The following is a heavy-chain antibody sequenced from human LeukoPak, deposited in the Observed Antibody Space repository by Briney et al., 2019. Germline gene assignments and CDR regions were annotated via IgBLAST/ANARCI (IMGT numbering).Heavy chain of an antibody. D-gene: IGHD6-13*01. J-gene: IGHJ4*02. V-gene: IGHV1-3*01. CDR2: INAYNGNT. CDR1: GYTFINFA. CDR3: ARGPRAAADDY. Sequence: ASVKVSCKASGYTFINFAINWGRQAPGQRPEWMGWINAYNGNTKYSQIFQDRVTITRDTSASTAYMELTNLTSEDTAVYYCARGPRAAADDYWGQGSLVTVSS.